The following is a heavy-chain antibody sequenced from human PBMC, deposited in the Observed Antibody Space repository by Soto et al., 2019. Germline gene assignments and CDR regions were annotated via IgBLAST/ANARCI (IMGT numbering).Heavy chain of an antibody. CDR2: ISGSGGST. V-gene: IGHV3-23*01. Sequence: QPGGSLRLSCAASGFTFSSYAMSWVRQAPGKGLEWVSAISGSGGSTYYADSVKGRFTISRDNSKNTLYLQMNSLRAEDTAVYYCAKGHSSSWYHWFDPWGQGTLVTSPQ. D-gene: IGHD6-13*01. CDR3: AKGHSSSWYHWFDP. J-gene: IGHJ5*02. CDR1: GFTFSSYA.